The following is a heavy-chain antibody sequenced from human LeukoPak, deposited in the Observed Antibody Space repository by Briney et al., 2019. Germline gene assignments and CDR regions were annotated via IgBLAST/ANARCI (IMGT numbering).Heavy chain of an antibody. CDR3: ARVYYGSGSLHYYYYYMDV. V-gene: IGHV3-53*01. CDR1: GFTVSSNY. CDR2: TYSGGRT. J-gene: IGHJ6*03. Sequence: GGSLRLSCAASGFTVSSNYMSWVRQAPGKGLEWVSVTYSGGRTYYADSVKGRFTISRDNSKNTPYLQMNSLRAEDTAVYYCARVYYGSGSLHYYYYYMDVWGKGTTVTISS. D-gene: IGHD3-10*01.